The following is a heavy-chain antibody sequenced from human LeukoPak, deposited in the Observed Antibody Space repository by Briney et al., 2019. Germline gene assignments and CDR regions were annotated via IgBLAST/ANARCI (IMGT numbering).Heavy chain of an antibody. CDR1: GFTFNNYG. V-gene: IGHV3-30*02. D-gene: IGHD5-12*01. Sequence: GGSLRLSCAASGFTFNNYGMHWVRQAPGKGLEWVAFIRYNGNNQYYADSVKGRFTISRDNAKNSLYLQMNSLRAEDTAVYYCGRVKEASAFDIWGQGTMVTVSS. CDR3: GRVKEASAFDI. CDR2: IRYNGNNQ. J-gene: IGHJ3*02.